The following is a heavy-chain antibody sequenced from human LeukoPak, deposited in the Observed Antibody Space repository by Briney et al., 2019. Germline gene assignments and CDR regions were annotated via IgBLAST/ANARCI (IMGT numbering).Heavy chain of an antibody. V-gene: IGHV3-20*04. J-gene: IGHJ4*02. CDR2: INWNGAST. CDR1: GFTFGDYG. D-gene: IGHD4-17*01. Sequence: GGSLRLSCAASGFTFGDYGMSWVRQAPGKGLEWVSGINWNGASTGCADSLKGRFTISRDNAKNSLYLQMTSLRAEDTAVYYCTRSDDYGDYLVDYWGQGTLVTASS. CDR3: TRSDDYGDYLVDY.